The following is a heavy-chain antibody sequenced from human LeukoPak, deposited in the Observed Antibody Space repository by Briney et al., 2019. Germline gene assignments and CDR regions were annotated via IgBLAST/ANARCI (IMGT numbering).Heavy chain of an antibody. D-gene: IGHD6-13*01. J-gene: IGHJ4*02. CDR2: ISSSSSNI. CDR1: GFTFSTYT. CDR3: ARHPLGSNSWYWSGDY. V-gene: IGHV3-21*01. Sequence: GGSLRLSCAASGFTFSTYTMKWVRQAPGKGPQWVSSISSSSSNIYYADSVKGRFTIPRDNAKNSLYLQMNSLRAEDTAVYFCARHPLGSNSWYWSGDYWGQGTLVTVSS.